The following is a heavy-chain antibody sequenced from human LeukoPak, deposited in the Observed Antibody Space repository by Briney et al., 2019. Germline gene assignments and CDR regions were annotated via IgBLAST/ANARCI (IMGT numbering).Heavy chain of an antibody. D-gene: IGHD3-10*01. CDR3: SKDLTSDFGGDFDP. CDR1: GFTFSNHG. V-gene: IGHV3-30*02. J-gene: IGHJ5*02. CDR2: IRFDESHK. Sequence: GGSLRLSCAASGFTFSNHGMHWVRQAPGKGLEWVALIRFDESHKYYADSVKGRFTISRDNSKSTLYLQMNSLRAEDTAVYYCSKDLTSDFGGDFDPWGQGTLVTVSS.